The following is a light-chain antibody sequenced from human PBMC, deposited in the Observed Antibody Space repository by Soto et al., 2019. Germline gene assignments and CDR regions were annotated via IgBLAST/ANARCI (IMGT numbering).Light chain of an antibody. CDR3: QQYGSAPPRT. J-gene: IGKJ1*01. CDR2: GAS. CDR1: QSVNRNY. Sequence: EIVLTQSPGTLSLSPGERATLSCRASQSVNRNYLAWYQQKPGQAPRLLIYGASSRATGIPDRFSGSGSGTDFTLTISRLEPVDFAVYYCQQYGSAPPRTFAQGTKVAIK. V-gene: IGKV3-20*01.